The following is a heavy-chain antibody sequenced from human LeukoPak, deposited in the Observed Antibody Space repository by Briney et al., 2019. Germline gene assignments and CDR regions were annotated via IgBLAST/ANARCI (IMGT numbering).Heavy chain of an antibody. CDR2: IYYSGST. CDR1: GGSISSYY. V-gene: IGHV4-59*01. CDR3: AREGGDSSGYYLGEWLDYAFDI. J-gene: IGHJ3*02. Sequence: KPSETLSLTCTVSGGSISSYYWSWIRQPPGKGLEWIGYIYYSGSTSYNPSLKSRVTISVDTSKNQFSLKLSSVTAADTAVYYCAREGGDSSGYYLGEWLDYAFDIWGQGTMVTASS. D-gene: IGHD3-22*01.